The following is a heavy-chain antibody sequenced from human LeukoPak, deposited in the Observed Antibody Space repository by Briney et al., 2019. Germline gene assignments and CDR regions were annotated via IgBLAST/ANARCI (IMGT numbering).Heavy chain of an antibody. D-gene: IGHD1-26*01. CDR1: GFTFSSYW. Sequence: GGSLRLSCAASGFTFSSYWMHWVRQVPGKGLVWVSRMNSDGSITNYADSVKGRFTISRDNAKNTLYLQMNSLTVEDTAVYYCARGGRFYLDYWGQETLVTVSS. J-gene: IGHJ4*02. CDR3: ARGGRFYLDY. CDR2: MNSDGSIT. V-gene: IGHV3-74*01.